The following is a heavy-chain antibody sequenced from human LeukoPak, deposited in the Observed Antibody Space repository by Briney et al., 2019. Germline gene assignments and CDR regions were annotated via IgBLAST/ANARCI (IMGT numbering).Heavy chain of an antibody. Sequence: GGSLRLSCAASGFTFSSYGMHWVRQAPGKGLEWVAVIWHDGSDKYYANSVKGRFTISRDNSKNTLYVQLNSLRTEDTAVYYCAREYYYGSNSNAFDIWGQGTMVIVSS. CDR1: GFTFSSYG. D-gene: IGHD3-10*01. CDR2: IWHDGSDK. CDR3: AREYYYGSNSNAFDI. V-gene: IGHV3-33*01. J-gene: IGHJ3*02.